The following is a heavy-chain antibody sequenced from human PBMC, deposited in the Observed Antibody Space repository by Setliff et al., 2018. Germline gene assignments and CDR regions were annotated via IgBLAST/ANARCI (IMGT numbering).Heavy chain of an antibody. Sequence: GSLRLSCVASGFTISGYAMTWVRQVPGKGLEWISSIKDSDYSTYYADSVKGRFTISRDNSKNTLYLQMNGLRAEDSALYYCAKDPNGDFFGAFDTWGQGALVTVS. CDR2: IKDSDYST. D-gene: IGHD4-17*01. CDR3: AKDPNGDFFGAFDT. CDR1: GFTISGYA. J-gene: IGHJ5*02. V-gene: IGHV3-23*05.